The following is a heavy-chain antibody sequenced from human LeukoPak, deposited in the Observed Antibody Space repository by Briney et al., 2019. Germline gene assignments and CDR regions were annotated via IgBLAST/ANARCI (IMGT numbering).Heavy chain of an antibody. V-gene: IGHV4-34*01. CDR2: INHSGST. CDR3: ARALTPYSPTDY. CDR1: GGSFSGYY. Sequence: TSETLSLTCAVYGGSFSGYYWSWIRQPPGKGLEWIGEINHSGSTNYNPSLKSRVTISVDTSKNQFSLKLSSVTAADTAVYYCARALTPYSPTDYWGQGTLVTVSS. J-gene: IGHJ4*02. D-gene: IGHD5-18*01.